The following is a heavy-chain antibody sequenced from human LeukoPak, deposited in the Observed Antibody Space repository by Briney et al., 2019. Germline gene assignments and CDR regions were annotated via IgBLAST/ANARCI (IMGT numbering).Heavy chain of an antibody. Sequence: GGSLRLSCAVSGVRFSNYAMTWVRQAPGKGLEWVSTISASGSNTYYADSVKGRFTISRDNSKNTLYLQMNSLRAEDTAVYYCARETSWTYYFDYWGQGTLVTVSS. D-gene: IGHD1-1*01. CDR3: ARETSWTYYFDY. CDR1: GVRFSNYA. J-gene: IGHJ4*02. CDR2: ISASGSNT. V-gene: IGHV3-23*01.